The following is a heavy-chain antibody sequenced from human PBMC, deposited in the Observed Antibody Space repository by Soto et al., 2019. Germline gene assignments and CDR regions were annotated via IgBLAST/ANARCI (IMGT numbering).Heavy chain of an antibody. CDR3: AGHYYSTAASDY. Sequence: GESLKISCQASGYSFRSYWISWVRQVPGRGLEWLGRIDGGDSYTKYDPSFEGHVTMSLDESISTAYLQWSSLKASDTATYFCAGHYYSTAASDYWGQGTVVTVSS. CDR1: GYSFRSYW. CDR2: IDGGDSYT. J-gene: IGHJ4*02. D-gene: IGHD1-26*01. V-gene: IGHV5-10-1*01.